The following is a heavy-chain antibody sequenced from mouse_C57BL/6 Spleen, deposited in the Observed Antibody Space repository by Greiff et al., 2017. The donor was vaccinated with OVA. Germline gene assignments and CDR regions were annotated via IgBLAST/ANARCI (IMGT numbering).Heavy chain of an antibody. V-gene: IGHV1-64*01. CDR1: GYTFTSYW. D-gene: IGHD1-1*01. J-gene: IGHJ4*01. CDR2: IHPNRGST. Sequence: VQLQQPGAELVKPGASVKLSCKASGYTFTSYWMHWVKQRPGQGLEWIGMIHPNRGSTNYNEKFKSKATLTVDKSSSTAYMQLSSLTSEDSAVYYCARDGSSPYYAMDYWGQGTSVTVSS. CDR3: ARDGSSPYYAMDY.